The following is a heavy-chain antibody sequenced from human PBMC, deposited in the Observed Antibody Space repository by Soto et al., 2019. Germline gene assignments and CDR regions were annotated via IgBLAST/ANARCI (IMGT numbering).Heavy chain of an antibody. Sequence: SETLSLTCAVYGGSFSGYYWSWIRQPPGKGLEWIGEINHSGSTNYNPSLKSRVTISVDTSKNQFSLKLSSVTAADTAVYYCARGEAVYYGSGRYYYYGMDVWGQGTTVTVYS. J-gene: IGHJ6*02. CDR2: INHSGST. D-gene: IGHD3-10*01. V-gene: IGHV4-34*01. CDR3: ARGEAVYYGSGRYYYYGMDV. CDR1: GGSFSGYY.